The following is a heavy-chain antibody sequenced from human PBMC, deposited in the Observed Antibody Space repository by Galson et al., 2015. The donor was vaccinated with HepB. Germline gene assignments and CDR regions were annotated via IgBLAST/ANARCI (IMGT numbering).Heavy chain of an antibody. CDR2: ITGSGSST. D-gene: IGHD1-1*01. Sequence: SLRLSCAASGFIFNNYAMSWVRQAPGTGLEWVSGITGSGSSTYYADSVKGRFTISRDNPRNTMHLQMHSLTVDDTALYYCAKGFWSGMDAWGQGTTATVSS. J-gene: IGHJ6*02. CDR1: GFIFNNYA. V-gene: IGHV3-23*01. CDR3: AKGFWSGMDA.